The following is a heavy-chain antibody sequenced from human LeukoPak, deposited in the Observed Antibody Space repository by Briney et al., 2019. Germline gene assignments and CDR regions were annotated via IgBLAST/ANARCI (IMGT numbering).Heavy chain of an antibody. V-gene: IGHV4-59*01. CDR1: GGSISSYY. J-gene: IGHJ4*02. Sequence: SETLSLTCTVSGGSISSYYWSWIRQPPGKGLEWIGYIYYSGSTNYNPSLKSRVTISVDTSKNQFSLKLSSVTAADTAVYYCARGALGSVLDYWGQGTLVTVSS. CDR3: ARGALGSVLDY. D-gene: IGHD3-10*01. CDR2: IYYSGST.